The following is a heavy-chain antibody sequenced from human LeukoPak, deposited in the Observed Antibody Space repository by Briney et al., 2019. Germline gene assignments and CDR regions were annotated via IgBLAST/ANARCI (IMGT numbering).Heavy chain of an antibody. V-gene: IGHV3-66*01. Sequence: GGSLRLSCAASGFTVSSNYMSWVRQAPGKGLEWVSVIYTGGSTYYADSVKGRFTISRDNSKNTLYLQMNSLRAEDTAVYYCARDNVVLWFGTAYYYGMDVWGQGTTVTVSS. CDR1: GFTVSSNY. D-gene: IGHD3-10*01. CDR3: ARDNVVLWFGTAYYYGMDV. CDR2: IYTGGST. J-gene: IGHJ6*02.